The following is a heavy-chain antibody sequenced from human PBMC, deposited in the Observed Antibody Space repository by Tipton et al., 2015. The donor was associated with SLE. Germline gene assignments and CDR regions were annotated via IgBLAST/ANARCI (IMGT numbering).Heavy chain of an antibody. CDR3: ARQRRLHSDRGVDGPLYYGMHV. CDR2: ISYTGTT. CDR1: GGSISSDH. J-gene: IGHJ6*02. Sequence: TLSLTCNVSGGSISSDHWSWIRQPPGKGLEWIAYISYTGTTYYNPSLMSRGTISVDTSKNQFSLKLSSVTAADTAVYYCARQRRLHSDRGVDGPLYYGMHVWGQATTVTVS. D-gene: IGHD3-22*01. V-gene: IGHV4-59*08.